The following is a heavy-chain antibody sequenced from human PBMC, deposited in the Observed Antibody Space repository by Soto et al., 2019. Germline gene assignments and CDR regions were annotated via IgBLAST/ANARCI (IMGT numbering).Heavy chain of an antibody. V-gene: IGHV1-3*01. CDR1: GYTFTNYA. D-gene: IGHD5-18*01. J-gene: IGHJ3*02. CDR2: INAGNGNT. Sequence: ASVKVSCKTWGYTFTNYAMHWVRQAPGQRLEWMGWINAGNGNTKYSHKFQGRVTITSDTSASTAYMELSSLRSEDTAVYYCARDQDVDTTMLDAFDIWGQGTMVT. CDR3: ARDQDVDTTMLDAFDI.